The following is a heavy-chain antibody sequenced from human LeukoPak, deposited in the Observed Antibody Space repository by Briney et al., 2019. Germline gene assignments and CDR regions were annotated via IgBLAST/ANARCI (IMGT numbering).Heavy chain of an antibody. CDR1: GGSISSGGYY. CDR3: ARVLVSSGWYRVDY. CDR2: IYYSGST. Sequence: SETLSLTCTVSGGSISSGGYYWSWIRQPPGKGLEWIGYIYYSGSTNYNPSLKSRVTISVDTSKNQFSLKLSSVTAADTAVYYCARVLVSSGWYRVDYWGQGTLVTVSS. J-gene: IGHJ4*02. D-gene: IGHD6-19*01. V-gene: IGHV4-61*08.